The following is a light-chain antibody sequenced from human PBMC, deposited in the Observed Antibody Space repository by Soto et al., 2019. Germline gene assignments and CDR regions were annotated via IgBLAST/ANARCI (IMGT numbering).Light chain of an antibody. Sequence: DIQMTQCPSTLSASVGDRVTITCRASQSISTWLAWYQHKAGKAPKLLIYKASSLESGVPSRFSGSGSGTEFSLTISTLQPEDFASYYCLQYNSHSWTFGQETKVEMK. CDR2: KAS. J-gene: IGKJ1*01. CDR1: QSISTW. V-gene: IGKV1-5*03. CDR3: LQYNSHSWT.